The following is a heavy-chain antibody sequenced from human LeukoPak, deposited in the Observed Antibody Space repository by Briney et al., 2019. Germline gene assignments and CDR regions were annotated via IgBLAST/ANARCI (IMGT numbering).Heavy chain of an antibody. CDR1: GFTFSSYA. CDR2: VSRSGGST. CDR3: ARYNAAVAGYDY. D-gene: IGHD6-19*01. V-gene: IGHV3-23*01. J-gene: IGHJ4*02. Sequence: GGSLRLSCAASGFTFSSYAMSWVRQAPGKGLEWVSGVSRSGGSTYYADSVKGRFTISRDNSKNTLYLQMNSLRAEDTALYYCARYNAAVAGYDYWGQGTLVTVSS.